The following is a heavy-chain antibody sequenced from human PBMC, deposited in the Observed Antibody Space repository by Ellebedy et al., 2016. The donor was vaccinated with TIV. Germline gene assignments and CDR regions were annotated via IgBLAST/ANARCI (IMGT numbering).Heavy chain of an antibody. V-gene: IGHV1-8*01. CDR1: GYTFTSYD. CDR2: MNPNSGNT. CDR3: ARVPPADPGATIDY. Sequence: ASVKVSXKASGYTFTSYDINWVRQATGQGLEWMGWMNPNSGNTGYAQKFQGRVTMTRNTSISTAYMELRSLRSDDTAVYYCARVPPADPGATIDYWGQGTLVTVSS. J-gene: IGHJ4*02. D-gene: IGHD1-26*01.